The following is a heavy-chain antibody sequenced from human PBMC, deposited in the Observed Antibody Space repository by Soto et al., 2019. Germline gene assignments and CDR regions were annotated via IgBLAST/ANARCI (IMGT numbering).Heavy chain of an antibody. Sequence: PSETLSLTCAVCGGSFSGYYWSWIRQPPGKGLEWIGEINHSGSTRYSPSFQGQVTISADKSISTAYLQWSSLKASDTAMYSCARWYCGGDGYPAGYWGQGTLVTVSS. CDR2: INHSGST. V-gene: IGHV4-34*10. D-gene: IGHD2-21*02. J-gene: IGHJ4*02. CDR3: ARWYCGGDGYPAGY. CDR1: GGSFSGYY.